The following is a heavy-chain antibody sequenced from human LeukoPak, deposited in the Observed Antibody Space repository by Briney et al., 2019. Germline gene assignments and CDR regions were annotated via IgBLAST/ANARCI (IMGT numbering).Heavy chain of an antibody. D-gene: IGHD3-22*01. CDR2: ISGSGGGS. V-gene: IGHV3-23*01. Sequence: GGSLRLSCAASGFTFSSHAMSWVRQAPGKGLQWVSVISGSGGGSYYADSVKGRFTLSRDNSKNTVYLQMNSLRAEDTAVYYCARGSEDYDSSGYYYDLGDYWGQGALVTVSS. CDR1: GFTFSSHA. J-gene: IGHJ4*02. CDR3: ARGSEDYDSSGYYYDLGDY.